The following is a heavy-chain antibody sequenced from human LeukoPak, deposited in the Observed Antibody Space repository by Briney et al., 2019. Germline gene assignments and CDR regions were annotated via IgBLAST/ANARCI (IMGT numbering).Heavy chain of an antibody. V-gene: IGHV4-39*01. D-gene: IGHD6-19*01. CDR3: ARCGYSSGCIDY. J-gene: IGHJ4*02. CDR1: GGSISSSGYY. Sequence: SETLSLTCTVSGGSISSSGYYWGWIRQPPGKGLEWIGSIYYSGSTYYNPSLKSRVTISVDTSKNQFSLKLSSVTAADTAVYYCARCGYSSGCIDYWGQGTLVTVSS. CDR2: IYYSGST.